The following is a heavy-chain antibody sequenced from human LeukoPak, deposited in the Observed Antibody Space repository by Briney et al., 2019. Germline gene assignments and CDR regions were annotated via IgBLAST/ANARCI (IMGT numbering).Heavy chain of an antibody. D-gene: IGHD6-13*01. J-gene: IGHJ4*02. V-gene: IGHV4-34*01. CDR3: ARGWVGSRRFGY. Sequence: WIGEINHSGSTNYNPSLKSRVTISVDTSKNQFSLKLSSVTAADTAVYYCARGWVGSRRFGYWGQGTLVTVSS. CDR2: INHSGST.